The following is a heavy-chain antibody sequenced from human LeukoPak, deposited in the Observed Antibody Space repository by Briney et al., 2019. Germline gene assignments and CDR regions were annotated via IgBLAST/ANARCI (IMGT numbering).Heavy chain of an antibody. CDR3: ARDDIVVVPAAMVLRYYGMDV. J-gene: IGHJ6*02. V-gene: IGHV1-69*04. Sequence: SVKVSCKASGGTFSSYAISWVRQAPGQGLEWMGRIIPILGIANYAQKFQGRVMITADKSTSTAYMELSSLRSEDTAVYYYARDDIVVVPAAMVLRYYGMDVWGQGTTVTVSS. D-gene: IGHD2-2*01. CDR2: IIPILGIA. CDR1: GGTFSSYA.